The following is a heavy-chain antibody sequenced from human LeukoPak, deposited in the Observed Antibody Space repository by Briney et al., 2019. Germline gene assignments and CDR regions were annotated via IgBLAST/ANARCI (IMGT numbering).Heavy chain of an antibody. V-gene: IGHV1-69*02. D-gene: IGHD1-26*01. Sequence: EASVKVSCKASGGTFSSYTISWVRQAPGQGLEWMGRIIPILGIANYAQKFQGRVTITADKSTSTAYMELSSLRSEDTAVYYCARVGPGIVGATNYWGQGPLVTVSS. CDR2: IIPILGIA. CDR3: ARVGPGIVGATNY. CDR1: GGTFSSYT. J-gene: IGHJ4*02.